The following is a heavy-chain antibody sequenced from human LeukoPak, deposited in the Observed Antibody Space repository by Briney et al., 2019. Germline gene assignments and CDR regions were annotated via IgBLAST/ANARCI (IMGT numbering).Heavy chain of an antibody. CDR2: IWSDGRNK. J-gene: IGHJ4*02. CDR1: GFTFSNYG. V-gene: IGHV3-33*06. D-gene: IGHD2-21*02. Sequence: PGRSLRLSCAASGFTFSNYGMSWVRQAPGKGLEWVAVIWSDGRNKYYAESVKGRFTISRDDSKNTLYLQMNSLRADDTAIYYCAKNGVYCDVHCPADFWGQGTLVTLSS. CDR3: AKNGVYCDVHCPADF.